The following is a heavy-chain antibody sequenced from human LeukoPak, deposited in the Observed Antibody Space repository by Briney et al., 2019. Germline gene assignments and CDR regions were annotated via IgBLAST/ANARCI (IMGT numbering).Heavy chain of an antibody. V-gene: IGHV3-23*01. Sequence: HSGGSLRLSCAASGLTFSSYTMSWVRQAPGEGLEWVSSISGSGGSTYYADSVKGRFTISRDNSKNTLYLQMNSLRAEDTAVFYCAKDNPPAGIYFDYWGQGILVTVSS. D-gene: IGHD1-14*01. CDR2: ISGSGGST. CDR3: AKDNPPAGIYFDY. J-gene: IGHJ4*02. CDR1: GLTFSSYT.